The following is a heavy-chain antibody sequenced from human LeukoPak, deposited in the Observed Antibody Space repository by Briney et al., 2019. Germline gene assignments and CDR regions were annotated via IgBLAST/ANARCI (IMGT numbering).Heavy chain of an antibody. Sequence: GESLKISCKGSGYSFTSYWIGWVRQMPGIGLGWVGIIYPGDSDTRYSPSFQGQVTISADKSISTAYLQWSSLKASDTAMYYCASPSSGWGSAFDIWGQGTMVTVSS. V-gene: IGHV5-51*01. CDR1: GYSFTSYW. CDR2: IYPGDSDT. D-gene: IGHD6-19*01. CDR3: ASPSSGWGSAFDI. J-gene: IGHJ3*02.